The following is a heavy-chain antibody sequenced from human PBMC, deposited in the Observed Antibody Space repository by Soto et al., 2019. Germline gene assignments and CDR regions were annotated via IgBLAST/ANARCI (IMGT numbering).Heavy chain of an antibody. CDR3: AIGEGYYGSGSYPY. D-gene: IGHD3-10*01. CDR1: GGSFSGYY. CDR2: INHSGST. J-gene: IGHJ4*02. V-gene: IGHV4-34*01. Sequence: QVQLQQWGAGLLKPSETLSLTCAVYGGSFSGYYWSWIRQPPGKGLEWIGEINHSGSTNYNPSLKSRVTISVDTSKNQFSLKLSSVTAADTAVYYCAIGEGYYGSGSYPYWGQGTLVTVSS.